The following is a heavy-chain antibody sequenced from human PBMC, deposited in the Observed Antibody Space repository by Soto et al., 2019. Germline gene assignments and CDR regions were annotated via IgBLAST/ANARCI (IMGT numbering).Heavy chain of an antibody. Sequence: ASVKVSCKSSGYSFSTHSIHWVRQAPGQGLEWVGWINGGNGNTKYSQKFRDRVTITRDASASTGYMELSSLRSEDTAVYYCARGKGMEENYYYYGMDVWGQGTTVTVSS. CDR1: GYSFSTHS. CDR2: INGGNGNT. J-gene: IGHJ6*02. V-gene: IGHV1-3*01. D-gene: IGHD1-1*01. CDR3: ARGKGMEENYYYYGMDV.